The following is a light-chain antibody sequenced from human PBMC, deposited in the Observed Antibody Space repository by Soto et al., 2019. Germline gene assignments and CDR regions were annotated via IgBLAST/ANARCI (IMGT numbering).Light chain of an antibody. V-gene: IGKV3-11*01. J-gene: IGKJ5*01. Sequence: EIVLTQSPATLSLSPGERATLSCRASQSVSSNLAWYQQKPGQAPRLLIYDASNRATGIPARFSGSGSGTDFTLTISGLEPEDSVVYYCQQRSSSITFGQGTRLEIK. CDR3: QQRSSSIT. CDR1: QSVSSN. CDR2: DAS.